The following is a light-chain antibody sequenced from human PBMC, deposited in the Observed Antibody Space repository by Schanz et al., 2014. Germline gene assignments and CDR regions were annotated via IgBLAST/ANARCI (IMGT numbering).Light chain of an antibody. V-gene: IGLV2-14*01. CDR3: ATWDDSLNGWV. CDR2: DVS. Sequence: QSALTQPASVSGSPGQSITISCTGTSSDVGGHNYVSWYQQHPGKVPKVMIYDVSDRPSGVPDRFSDSKSGTSASLAISGLQSEDEGDYYCATWDDSLNGWVFGGGTKLTVL. CDR1: SSDVGGHNY. J-gene: IGLJ3*02.